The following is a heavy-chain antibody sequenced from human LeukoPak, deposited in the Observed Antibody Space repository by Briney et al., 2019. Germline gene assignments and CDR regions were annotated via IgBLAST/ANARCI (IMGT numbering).Heavy chain of an antibody. CDR1: AFTFSSYG. J-gene: IGHJ4*02. D-gene: IGHD3-10*01. CDR2: ISHDGSSK. V-gene: IGHV3-30*18. Sequence: PAGSLRLSCAASAFTFSSYGMHWVRQGPGKGLEWVAVISHDGSSKYYADSVKGRFSISRDNSRNTLYLQMNSLRADDMGVFYCAKEGYYGSGSFPDYWGQGSLVTVSS. CDR3: AKEGYYGSGSFPDY.